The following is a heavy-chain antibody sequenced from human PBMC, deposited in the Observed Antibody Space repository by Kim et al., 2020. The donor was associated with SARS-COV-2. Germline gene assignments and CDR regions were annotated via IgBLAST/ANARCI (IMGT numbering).Heavy chain of an antibody. CDR2: INRDGGSI. Sequence: GGSLRLSCAASGFTFSSHWMHWVRQVPGKGLVWVSRINRDGGSIGYADSVKGRFSISRDNAKSTLYLQMNSLRAEDTAEYYCARVRPRVGASNDAFDIWGQGTMVTVSS. CDR3: ARVRPRVGASNDAFDI. J-gene: IGHJ3*02. V-gene: IGHV3-74*01. CDR1: GFTFSSHW. D-gene: IGHD1-26*01.